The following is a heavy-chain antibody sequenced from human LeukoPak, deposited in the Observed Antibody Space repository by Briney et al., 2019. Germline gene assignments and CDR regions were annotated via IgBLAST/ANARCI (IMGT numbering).Heavy chain of an antibody. Sequence: ASVKVSCKASGYTFTSYDINWVRQATGRGLEWMGWMNPNSGNTGYAQKFQGRVTMTRNTSISTAYMELSSLRSEDTAVYYCARAIAVAGKGRPSGFGYWGQGTLVTVSS. CDR3: ARAIAVAGKGRPSGFGY. CDR1: GYTFTSYD. J-gene: IGHJ4*02. V-gene: IGHV1-8*01. CDR2: MNPNSGNT. D-gene: IGHD6-19*01.